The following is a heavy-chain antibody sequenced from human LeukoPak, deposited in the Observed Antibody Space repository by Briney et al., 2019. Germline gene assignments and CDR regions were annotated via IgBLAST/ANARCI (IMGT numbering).Heavy chain of an antibody. J-gene: IGHJ4*02. CDR3: ARGSITIFGVVIQDY. D-gene: IGHD3-3*01. CDR1: GGSISSYY. Sequence: PSETLSLTCTVSGGSISSYYWSWIRQPPGKGLEWIGYIYYSGSTNYNPSLKSRVTISVDTSKNQFSLKPSSVTAADTAVYYCARGSITIFGVVIQDYWGQGTLVTVSS. V-gene: IGHV4-59*01. CDR2: IYYSGST.